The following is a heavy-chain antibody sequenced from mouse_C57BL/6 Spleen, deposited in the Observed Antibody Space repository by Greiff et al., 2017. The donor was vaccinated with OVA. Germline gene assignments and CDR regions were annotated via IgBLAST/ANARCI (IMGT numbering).Heavy chain of an antibody. Sequence: VQLQQSGAELVRPGASVKLSCTASGFNITDYYMHWVKQRPEQGLEWIGRIDPEDGDTEYAPKFQGKATMTADTSSNTAYLQLSSLTSEYTAVYYCTTCASYYGRKYCFDYWGQGTTLTVSS. J-gene: IGHJ2*01. CDR3: TTCASYYGRKYCFDY. CDR2: IDPEDGDT. D-gene: IGHD1-1*01. CDR1: GFNITDYY. V-gene: IGHV14-1*01.